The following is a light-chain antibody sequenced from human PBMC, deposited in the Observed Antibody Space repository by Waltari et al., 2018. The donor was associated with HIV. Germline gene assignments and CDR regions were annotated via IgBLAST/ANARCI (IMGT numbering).Light chain of an antibody. Sequence: QSVLTQPPSVSGAPGQRVTISCAGSSSNIGAGYDVHWYQQLPGTAPKLLIHTNSHRPSGGPDRFSGSKSGTLASLAITGLQAEDEADYYCQSYDSSLSSSVFGGGTKLTVL. CDR1: SSNIGAGYD. CDR2: TNS. J-gene: IGLJ3*02. CDR3: QSYDSSLSSSV. V-gene: IGLV1-40*01.